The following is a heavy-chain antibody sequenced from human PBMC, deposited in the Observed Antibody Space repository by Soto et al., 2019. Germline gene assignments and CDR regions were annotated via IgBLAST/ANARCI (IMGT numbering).Heavy chain of an antibody. D-gene: IGHD2-21*01. V-gene: IGHV4-59*03. CDR1: GGSINNYY. Sequence: SETLSPTCTVSGGSINNYYWNWIRQPPGKGLEWIGYVSYSRRTNYTPSLMSRVYMLVDKSKNQFSLNLTPVTAADTAVYYCARLQFTLVTAIDVWGQGPRVT. J-gene: IGHJ3*01. CDR3: ARLQFTLVTAIDV. CDR2: VSYSRRT.